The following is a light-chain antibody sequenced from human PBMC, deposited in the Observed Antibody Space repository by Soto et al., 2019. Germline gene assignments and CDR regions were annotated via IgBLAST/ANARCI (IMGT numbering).Light chain of an antibody. CDR2: LNSDGSH. CDR3: QTWGTGIRV. Sequence: QSVLTQSPSASASLGASVKLTCTLSSGHSSYAIAWHQQQPEKGPRFLMKLNSDGSHRKGDGIPDRFSGSSSGAERYLTISSLPSEDEADYYCQTWGTGIRVFGGGTKVTVL. CDR1: SGHSSYA. J-gene: IGLJ2*01. V-gene: IGLV4-69*01.